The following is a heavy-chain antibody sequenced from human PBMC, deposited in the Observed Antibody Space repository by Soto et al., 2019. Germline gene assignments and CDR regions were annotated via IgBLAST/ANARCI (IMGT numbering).Heavy chain of an antibody. J-gene: IGHJ4*02. CDR2: IYKSGSS. CDR1: GDSINNAEYY. D-gene: IGHD3-3*01. CDR3: ARLMSGYYFFDS. V-gene: IGHV4-30-4*01. Sequence: SETLSLTCTVPGDSINNAEYYWGWVRQTPGRGLEWIAYIYKSGSSYYNPSLRSRVTLSVDTSKNHVSLRLMSVTAADTAVYFCARLMSGYYFFDSWGQGTLVPVSS.